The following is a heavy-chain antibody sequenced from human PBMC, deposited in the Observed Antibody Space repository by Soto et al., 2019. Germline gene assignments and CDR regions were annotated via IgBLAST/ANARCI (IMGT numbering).Heavy chain of an antibody. CDR2: ISYDGSNK. CDR3: AKDQGYCSGGSCSYYYYYGMDV. V-gene: IGHV3-30*18. J-gene: IGHJ6*02. CDR1: GFTFSSYG. Sequence: QVPLVESGGGVVQPGRSLRLSCAASGFTFSSYGMHWVRQAPGKGLEWVAVISYDGSNKYYADSVKGRFTISRDNSKNTLYLQMNSLRAEDTAVYYCAKDQGYCSGGSCSYYYYYGMDVWGQGTTVTVSS. D-gene: IGHD2-15*01.